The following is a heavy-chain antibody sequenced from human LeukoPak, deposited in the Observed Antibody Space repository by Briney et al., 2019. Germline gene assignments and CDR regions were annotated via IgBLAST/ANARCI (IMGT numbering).Heavy chain of an antibody. J-gene: IGHJ6*03. CDR3: ARSSRLRLGRYYMDV. CDR1: GGSFSGYY. D-gene: IGHD3-16*01. CDR2: INHSGST. Sequence: SETLSLTCAVYGGSFSGYYWSWIRQPPGKGLEWIGEINHSGSTNYNPSLKSRVTISVDTSKNQFSLKLSSVTAADTAVYYCARSSRLRLGRYYMDVWGKGTTVTVSS. V-gene: IGHV4-34*01.